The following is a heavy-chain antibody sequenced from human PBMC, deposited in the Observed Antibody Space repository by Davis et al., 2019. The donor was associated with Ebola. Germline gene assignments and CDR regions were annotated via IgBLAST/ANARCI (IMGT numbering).Heavy chain of an antibody. CDR1: GFSLSNARMG. CDR2: IFSNDEK. D-gene: IGHD3-10*01. CDR3: ARILRPREHYYYYYMDV. J-gene: IGHJ6*03. V-gene: IGHV2-26*01. Sequence: SGPTLVKPTETLTLTCTVSGFSLSNARMGVSWIRQPPGKALEWLAHIFSNDEKSYSTSLKSRLTISKDTSKSQVVLTMTNMDPVDTATYYCARILRPREHYYYYYMDVWGKGTTVTVSS.